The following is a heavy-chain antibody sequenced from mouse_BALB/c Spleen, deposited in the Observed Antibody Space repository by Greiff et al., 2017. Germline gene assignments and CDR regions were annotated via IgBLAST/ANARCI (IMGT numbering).Heavy chain of an antibody. CDR2: ISNNANGSTT. J-gene: IGHJ3*01. CDR3: ARGLLRDDWFDY. Sequence: EVQVVESGGGLVQPGGSLRLSCATSGFTFTDYYMSWVRQPPGKALEWLGFISNNANGSTTEYSASVKGRFTISRDNSQSILYLQMNTLRAEDSAAYYCARGLLRDDWFDYWGQGTLVTVSA. CDR1: GFTFTDYY. D-gene: IGHD1-1*01. V-gene: IGHV7-3*02.